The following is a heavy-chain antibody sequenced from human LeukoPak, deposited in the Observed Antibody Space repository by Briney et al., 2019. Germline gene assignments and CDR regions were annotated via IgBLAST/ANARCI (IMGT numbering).Heavy chain of an antibody. CDR1: GGSISSYY. Sequence: PSETLSLTCTVSGGSISSYYWSWIRQPPGKGLEWIGYIYYSGSTNYNPSLKSRVTISVDTSKNQFSLKLSSVTAADTAVYYCAREGGSSWFTGYMDVWGKGTTVTVSS. J-gene: IGHJ6*03. V-gene: IGHV4-59*01. CDR2: IYYSGST. CDR3: AREGGSSWFTGYMDV. D-gene: IGHD6-13*01.